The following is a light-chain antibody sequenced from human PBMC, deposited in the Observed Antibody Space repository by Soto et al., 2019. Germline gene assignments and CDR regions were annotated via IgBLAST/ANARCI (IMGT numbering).Light chain of an antibody. CDR1: QSVGTS. J-gene: IGKJ4*01. CDR2: GGS. V-gene: IGKV3-20*01. Sequence: EVVLTQSPDTLSLARGERATLSCRASQSVGTSLAWYQQKPGQAPRLLIYGGSIRATGIPDRFGGSGSGTGFTLTVRRVEPEDFAVYHCQQYGTSPFTFGGGTKMEMK. CDR3: QQYGTSPFT.